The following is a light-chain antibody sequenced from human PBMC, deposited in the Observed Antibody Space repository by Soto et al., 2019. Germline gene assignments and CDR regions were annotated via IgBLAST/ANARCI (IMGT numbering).Light chain of an antibody. CDR1: QNISPY. V-gene: IGKV1-39*01. CDR2: AAS. J-gene: IGKJ2*01. Sequence: DIQMTQSPSSLSASVGDRVTITCRASQNISPYLNWFQQTPGKAPKLLISAASSLQGGVPSRFSGSGSGTDFTLTISSLQPDDFSTYYCQQTFSTPPTFGQGTKVDIK. CDR3: QQTFSTPPT.